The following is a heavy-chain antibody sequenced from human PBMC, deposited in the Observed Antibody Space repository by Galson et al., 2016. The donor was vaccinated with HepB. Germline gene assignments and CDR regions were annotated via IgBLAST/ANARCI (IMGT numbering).Heavy chain of an antibody. V-gene: IGHV3-23*01. CDR1: GFTFSSYA. CDR2: ISGSGYNT. CDR3: AKSQPGYSSGWYTLPIDAFDI. D-gene: IGHD6-19*01. J-gene: IGHJ3*02. Sequence: SLRLSCAASGFTFSSYAMSWVRRAPGKGLEWVSTISGSGYNTYYADSVKGRFTISRDNSKNTLYLQMNSLRAEDTAVYYCAKSQPGYSSGWYTLPIDAFDIWGQGTMVTVSS.